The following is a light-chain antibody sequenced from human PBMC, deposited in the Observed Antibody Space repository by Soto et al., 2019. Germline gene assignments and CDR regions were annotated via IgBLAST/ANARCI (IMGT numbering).Light chain of an antibody. CDR3: QQSENLPT. V-gene: IGKV1-33*01. CDR1: QNLNND. CDR2: DAS. J-gene: IGKJ5*01. Sequence: DIQMIQYLCCLSASVPDTLTLTRQASQNLNNDLNWHQPTPGRAPXXRIYDASNLEGGVPSRLRGSGSGTDLTFTISRMQPADTATSYCQQSENLPTFGQGTRLQIK.